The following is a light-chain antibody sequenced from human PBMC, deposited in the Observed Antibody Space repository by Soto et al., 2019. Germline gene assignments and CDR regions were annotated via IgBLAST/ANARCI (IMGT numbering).Light chain of an antibody. CDR3: QQRSSRALT. V-gene: IGKV3-11*01. CDR1: QSISNF. CDR2: DSS. Sequence: EVVLTQSPATLSLSPWERATLSCRASQSISNFLAWYQQRPGQTPRLLIYDSSIRAAGFPARFSGSGSGTDCTLTINSLEPQDLAVYFGQQRSSRALTFGGGTKVEI. J-gene: IGKJ4*01.